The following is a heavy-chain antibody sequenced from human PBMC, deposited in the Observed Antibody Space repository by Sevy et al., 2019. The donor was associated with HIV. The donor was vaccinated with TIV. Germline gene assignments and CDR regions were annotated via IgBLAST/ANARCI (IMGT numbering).Heavy chain of an antibody. V-gene: IGHV4-59*01. CDR1: GGSISSYY. CDR3: ARDSYPRSYYGMDV. CDR2: IYYSGST. D-gene: IGHD2-2*02. Sequence: SETLSLTCTVSGGSISSYYWSWIRQPPGKGLEWIGYIYYSGSTNYNPSLKSRVTISVDTSKNQFSLKLSSVTAADTAVYYCARDSYPRSYYGMDVWVQGTTVTVSS. J-gene: IGHJ6*02.